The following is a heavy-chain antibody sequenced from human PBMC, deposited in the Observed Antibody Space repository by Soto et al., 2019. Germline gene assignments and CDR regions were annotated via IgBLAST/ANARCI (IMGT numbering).Heavy chain of an antibody. Sequence: EVQVLESGGGLVQPGGSLRLSCAASGFTFTTYCMAWVRQAPGKGLEWVTAISGSGGRTDYADSVKGRFTISRDNSMNTLYLQMNSLRAEDTAVYYCVKDGRDYGGSGHGYFDLWGRGTLVTVSA. CDR2: ISGSGGRT. V-gene: IGHV3-23*01. D-gene: IGHD4-17*01. CDR3: VKDGRDYGGSGHGYFDL. CDR1: GFTFTTYC. J-gene: IGHJ2*01.